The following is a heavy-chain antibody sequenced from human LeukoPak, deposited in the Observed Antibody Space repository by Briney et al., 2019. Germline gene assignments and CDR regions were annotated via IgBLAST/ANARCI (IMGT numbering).Heavy chain of an antibody. Sequence: GGSLRLSCAASGFTFSSCWMTWVRQAPGKGLEWVANIKQDGNEKYYVDSVKGRFSISRDNAKNSVYLQMNSLRAEDTVVYYCARLMGERSLFDYWGQGVLVTVSS. CDR3: ARLMGERSLFDY. D-gene: IGHD1-26*01. CDR1: GFTFSSCW. J-gene: IGHJ4*02. V-gene: IGHV3-7*02. CDR2: IKQDGNEK.